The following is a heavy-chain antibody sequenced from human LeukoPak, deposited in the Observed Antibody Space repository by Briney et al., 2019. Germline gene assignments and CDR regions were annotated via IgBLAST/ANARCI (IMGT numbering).Heavy chain of an antibody. CDR3: VTGRYSYGWYDH. V-gene: IGHV4-59*13. CDR2: MHYGGSP. Sequence: SETLSLTCTVSGGSISSCYWSWIRQPPGKGLEWIGYMHYGGSPNYNPSLKSRVITSLDTSKKQFSLKLNSVTTADTAVYYCVTGRYSYGWYDHWGQGILVIVSS. D-gene: IGHD1-26*01. J-gene: IGHJ5*02. CDR1: GGSISSCY.